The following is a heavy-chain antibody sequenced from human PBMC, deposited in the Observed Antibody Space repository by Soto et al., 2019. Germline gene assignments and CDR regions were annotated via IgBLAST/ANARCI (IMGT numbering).Heavy chain of an antibody. D-gene: IGHD3-16*01. CDR1: GDSIIRGNKY. CDR3: ARVPSPFDYYYAMDV. V-gene: IGHV4-30-4*01. J-gene: IGHJ6*02. Sequence: PSETLSLTCTGSGDSIIRGNKYCSWIRQPPGKGVEWIGYIFSSGTTYYNPSLKSRLTMSLDASQNQFSLKLNSLTDADTAAYFCARVPSPFDYYYAMDVWGQGTTVTVSS. CDR2: IFSSGTT.